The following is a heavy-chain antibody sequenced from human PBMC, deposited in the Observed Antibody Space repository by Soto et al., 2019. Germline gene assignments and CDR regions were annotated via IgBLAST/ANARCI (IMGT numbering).Heavy chain of an antibody. CDR3: ARDLWGYCGADCYPLDV. CDR1: GGSISSYY. Sequence: QVRLQESGPGLVKPSETLSLTCTVSGGSISSYYWSWIRQPPGKGLEWIGYMYNTGSTIYNPSLMCRVTISVDTSKNQFSLNLNSVTAADTAVYYCARDLWGYCGADCYPLDVWGQGTTVTVSS. D-gene: IGHD2-21*02. CDR2: MYNTGST. V-gene: IGHV4-59*01. J-gene: IGHJ6*02.